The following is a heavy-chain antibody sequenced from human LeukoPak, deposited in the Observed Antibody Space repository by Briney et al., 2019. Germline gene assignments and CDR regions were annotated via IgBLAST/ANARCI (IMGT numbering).Heavy chain of an antibody. V-gene: IGHV1-69*04. CDR2: IIPMLGIV. CDR1: GGTFNSYV. J-gene: IGHJ4*02. CDR3: ASEGPGNCNGGNCYSFDY. Sequence: SVKVSCKASGGTFNSYVINWVRQAPGQGLEWMGRIIPMLGIVNYAQKFQGRVTITADKSTSTAYMELSSLRSEDTAVYYCASEGPGNCNGGNCYSFDYWGQGTLVTVSS. D-gene: IGHD2-15*01.